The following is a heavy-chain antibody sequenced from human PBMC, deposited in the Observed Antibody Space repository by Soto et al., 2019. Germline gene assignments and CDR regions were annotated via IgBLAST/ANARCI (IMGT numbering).Heavy chain of an antibody. Sequence: PSETLSLTCTVSGGSISSYYWSWIRQPPGKGLEWIGYIYYSGSTNYNPSLKSRVTISVDTSKNQFSLKLSSVTAADTAVYYCARSVYDFWSGYYRGYWGQGTLVTVSS. D-gene: IGHD3-3*01. J-gene: IGHJ4*02. CDR1: GGSISSYY. V-gene: IGHV4-59*08. CDR2: IYYSGST. CDR3: ARSVYDFWSGYYRGY.